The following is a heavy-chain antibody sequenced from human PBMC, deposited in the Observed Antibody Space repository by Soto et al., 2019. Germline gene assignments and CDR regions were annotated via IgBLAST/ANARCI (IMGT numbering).Heavy chain of an antibody. CDR2: INHSGST. CDR1: GGSFSGDY. D-gene: IGHD5-18*01. CDR3: ARGQYRGYSYGFSPNFDY. J-gene: IGHJ4*02. V-gene: IGHV4-34*01. Sequence: SETLSLTCAVYGGSFSGDYWSWIRRPPGKGLEWIGEINHSGSTNYNPSLKSRVTISVDASKNQFSLKLSSVTAADTAVYYCARGQYRGYSYGFSPNFDYWGQGTLVTVSS.